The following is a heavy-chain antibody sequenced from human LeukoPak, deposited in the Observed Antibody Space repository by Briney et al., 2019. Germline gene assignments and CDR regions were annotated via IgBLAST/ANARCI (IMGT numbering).Heavy chain of an antibody. V-gene: IGHV3-23*01. D-gene: IGHD6-13*01. CDR3: ARAAYSSTWYSRYFDL. J-gene: IGHJ2*01. CDR2: ISGSGGST. CDR1: GFTFSSYA. Sequence: GGSLRLSCAASGFTFSSYAMTWVRQAPGKGLEWVSAISGSGGSTYYADSVKGRFTISRENAKNSLYLQMNSLRAGDTAVYYCARAAYSSTWYSRYFDLWGRGALVTVSS.